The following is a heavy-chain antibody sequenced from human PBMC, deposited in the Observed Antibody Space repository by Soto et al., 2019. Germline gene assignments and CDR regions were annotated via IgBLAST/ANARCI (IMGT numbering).Heavy chain of an antibody. CDR1: GGSISSSSYF. CDR3: ARQYGALTVAFDY. J-gene: IGHJ4*02. Sequence: SETLSLTCTVSGGSISSSSYFWGWIRQPPGKGLEWIGYIYYSGSTYYNPSLKSRVTISVDTSKNQFSLKLSSVTAADTAVYHCARQYGALTVAFDYRGQGALVTVSS. V-gene: IGHV4-39*01. CDR2: IYYSGST. D-gene: IGHD2-21*02.